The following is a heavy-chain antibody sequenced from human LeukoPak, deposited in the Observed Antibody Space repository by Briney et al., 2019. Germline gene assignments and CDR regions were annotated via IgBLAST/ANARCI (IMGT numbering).Heavy chain of an antibody. Sequence: GGSLRLSCAASGFTFSSYAMHWVRQAPGKGLEWVAVISYDGSNKYYADSVKGRFTISRDNSKNTLYLQMNSLRAEDTAVYYCASDLQNTYYYYYYMDVWGKGTTVTVSS. V-gene: IGHV3-30*04. D-gene: IGHD1-1*01. CDR2: ISYDGSNK. CDR3: ASDLQNTYYYYYYMDV. J-gene: IGHJ6*03. CDR1: GFTFSSYA.